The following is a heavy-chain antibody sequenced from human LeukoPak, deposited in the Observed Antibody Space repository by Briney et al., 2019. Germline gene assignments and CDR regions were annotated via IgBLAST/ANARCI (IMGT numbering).Heavy chain of an antibody. V-gene: IGHV5-10-1*01. CDR3: TRPQLVVSGSFDAFDI. CDR2: IDPSDSHI. Sequence: GESLKISCNGSGYSFTSNWISWVRQMPGKGLEWMGRIDPSDSHINYSPSFQGHVTISVDKSISTAYLQWSSLRASDTAMYFCTRPQLVVSGSFDAFDIWGQGTMVTVSS. D-gene: IGHD2-15*01. J-gene: IGHJ3*02. CDR1: GYSFTSNW.